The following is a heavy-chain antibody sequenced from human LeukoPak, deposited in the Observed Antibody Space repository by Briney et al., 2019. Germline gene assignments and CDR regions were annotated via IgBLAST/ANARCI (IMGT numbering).Heavy chain of an antibody. CDR2: IRSKAYGGTT. D-gene: IGHD6-13*01. J-gene: IGHJ4*02. CDR1: GFTFGDYA. CDR3: TRDLGVAAAVPFYFDY. V-gene: IGHV3-49*03. Sequence: GGSLRLSCTASGFTFGDYAMSWFRQAPGKGLEWVGFIRSKAYGGTTEYAASVKGRFTISRDDSKSIAYLQMNSLKTEDAAVYYCTRDLGVAAAVPFYFDYWGQGTLVTVSS.